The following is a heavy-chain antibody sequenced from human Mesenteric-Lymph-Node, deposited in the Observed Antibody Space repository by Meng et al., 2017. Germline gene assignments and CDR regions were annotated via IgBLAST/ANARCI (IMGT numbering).Heavy chain of an antibody. D-gene: IGHD4-17*01. V-gene: IGHV4-4*02. CDR1: GGSIRNDQW. Sequence: QGRLRESGPGRGNPSGTPSLTCDVSGGSIRNDQWWSWVRQAPGKGLEWIGEIYHSGRTNYNPSVKSRVSMSVDKSQNHFSLRLSSVTAADTAVYYCTTLYGDSISWGQGTLVTVSS. J-gene: IGHJ4*02. CDR2: IYHSGRT. CDR3: TTLYGDSIS.